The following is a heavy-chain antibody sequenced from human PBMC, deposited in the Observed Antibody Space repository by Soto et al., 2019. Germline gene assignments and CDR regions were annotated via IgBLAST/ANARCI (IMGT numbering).Heavy chain of an antibody. CDR2: IIPIFGTA. CDR3: ARVLRLRKLTGYFDY. Sequence: QVQLVQSGAEVKKPGTSVKVSCKASGGTFSSYAISWVRQAPGQGLEWMGGIIPIFGTANYAQKFQGRVTITADKSTSTAYMELSSLRSEDTAVYYCARVLRLRKLTGYFDYWGQGTLVTVSS. D-gene: IGHD3-16*01. V-gene: IGHV1-69*06. CDR1: GGTFSSYA. J-gene: IGHJ4*02.